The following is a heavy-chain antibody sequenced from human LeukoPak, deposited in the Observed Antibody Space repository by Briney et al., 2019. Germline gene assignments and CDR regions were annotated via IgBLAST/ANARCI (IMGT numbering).Heavy chain of an antibody. CDR1: GYTFTGYY. CDR2: IVPNSGVT. V-gene: IGHV1-2*02. Sequence: ASVKVSCKASGYTFTGYYIHWVRQAPGQGLEWMGWIVPNSGVTNYAQKFRGRVTMTRDTSISTAYMELTRLRSDDTAVYYCARESSGVGYIYGYFYWGQGTLVTVSS. CDR3: ARESSGVGYIYGYFY. D-gene: IGHD5-18*01. J-gene: IGHJ4*02.